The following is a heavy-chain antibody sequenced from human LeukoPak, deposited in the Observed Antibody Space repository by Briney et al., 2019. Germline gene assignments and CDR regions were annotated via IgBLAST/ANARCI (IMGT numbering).Heavy chain of an antibody. V-gene: IGHV4-34*01. D-gene: IGHD2-15*01. CDR2: INHSGST. CDR1: GGSFSGYY. CDR3: ARGDYCSGGSCYSPPFDY. J-gene: IGHJ4*02. Sequence: SETLSLTCAVYGGSFSGYYWSWIRQPPGKGLEWIVEINHSGSTNYNPSLKSRVTISVDTSKNQFSLKLSSVTAADTAVYYCARGDYCSGGSCYSPPFDYWGQGTLVTVSS.